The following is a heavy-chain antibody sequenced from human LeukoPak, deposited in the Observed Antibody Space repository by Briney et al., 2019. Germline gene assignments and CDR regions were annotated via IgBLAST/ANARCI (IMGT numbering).Heavy chain of an antibody. D-gene: IGHD3-10*01. V-gene: IGHV3-7*01. Sequence: GGSLRLSCAASGLTFSSHWMTWVRQAPGKGLEWVATIKQDGSVKYYLDSVKGRFTISRDNAKNSLYLQMNSLRAEDTAVYYCAGDFAMVRGSAFDIWGQGTMVTVSS. CDR2: IKQDGSVK. J-gene: IGHJ3*02. CDR3: AGDFAMVRGSAFDI. CDR1: GLTFSSHW.